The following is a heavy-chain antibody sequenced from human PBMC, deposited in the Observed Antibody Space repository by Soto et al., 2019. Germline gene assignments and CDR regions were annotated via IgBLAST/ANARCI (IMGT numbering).Heavy chain of an antibody. CDR2: INAGNGNT. D-gene: IGHD3-22*01. V-gene: IGHV1-3*01. CDR1: GYIFTSYA. J-gene: IGHJ4*02. CDR3: ARAAYYYESSGYYPGDY. Sequence: GASVKVSCKASGYIFTSYAIHWMRQAPGQRLEWMGWINAGNGNTKVPQKLQGRVTFTRDTSASTVYMEVSSLRSEDTAVYYCARAAYYYESSGYYPGDYWGQGTLVTVSS.